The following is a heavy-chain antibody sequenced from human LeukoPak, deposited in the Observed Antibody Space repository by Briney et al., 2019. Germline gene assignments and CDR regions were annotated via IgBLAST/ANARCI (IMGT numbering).Heavy chain of an antibody. CDR2: ISGSGGHT. CDR3: GKGLGGIYYDY. CDR1: GFTFSSYA. V-gene: IGHV3-23*01. Sequence: PGGSLRLSCAASGFTFSSYAMSWVRQAPGEGLEWVSHISGSGGHTYYADSVKGRFTISRDNSKNTLYLQMNSLRADDTALYYCGKGLGGIYYDYWGQGALVTVSS. D-gene: IGHD1-26*01. J-gene: IGHJ4*02.